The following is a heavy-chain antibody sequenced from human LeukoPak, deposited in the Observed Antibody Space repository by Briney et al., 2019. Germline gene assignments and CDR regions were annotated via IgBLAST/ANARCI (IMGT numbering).Heavy chain of an antibody. J-gene: IGHJ4*02. CDR3: ARSLPLTTVPPWDY. D-gene: IGHD4-17*01. Sequence: GASVKVSCKASGYTFTSYGISWVRQAPGQGLEWMGWISAYNGNTNYAQKLQGRVTMTTDTSTSTAYMELRSLRSDDTAVYYCARSLPLTTVPPWDYWGQGTLVTVSS. V-gene: IGHV1-18*01. CDR1: GYTFTSYG. CDR2: ISAYNGNT.